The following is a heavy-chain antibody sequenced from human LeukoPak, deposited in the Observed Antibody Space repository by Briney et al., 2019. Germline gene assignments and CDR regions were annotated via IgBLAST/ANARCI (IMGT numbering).Heavy chain of an antibody. CDR3: ARDGYDERIAFDI. V-gene: IGHV3-30*14. J-gene: IGHJ3*02. D-gene: IGHD2-2*01. Sequence: GRSLRLSCAASGFTFSSYAMHWVRQAPGKGLEWVAVISYDGSNKYYADSVKGRFTISRDNSKNTLYLQMGSLRAEDMAVYYCARDGYDERIAFDIWGQGTMVTVSS. CDR1: GFTFSSYA. CDR2: ISYDGSNK.